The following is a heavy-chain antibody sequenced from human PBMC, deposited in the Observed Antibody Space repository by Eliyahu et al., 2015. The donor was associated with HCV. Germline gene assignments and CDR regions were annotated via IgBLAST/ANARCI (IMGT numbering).Heavy chain of an antibody. CDR1: GYTFSTYG. CDR3: ARDRTVALDY. D-gene: IGHD6-19*01. V-gene: IGHV1-18*04. J-gene: IGHJ4*02. CDR2: ISAYNGNT. Sequence: QVHLVQSGGEXKKPGASVXXSCXASGYTFSTYGISWVRQAPGQGLXWVGWISAYNGNTNFAQKFQGRITMDTDTSTSTAYMEMWGLTSDDTAVYYCARDRTVALDYWGQGTLVTVSS.